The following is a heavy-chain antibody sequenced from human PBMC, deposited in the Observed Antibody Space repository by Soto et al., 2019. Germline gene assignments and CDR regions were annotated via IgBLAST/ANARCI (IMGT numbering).Heavy chain of an antibody. CDR1: AGSFTSNNW. Sequence: PSQTMSLTWAVSAGSFTSNNWWTWVRQPKGQGLEWIGELYRTGSTNYNPSLKSRVTISLYNSENQFSLKVTSLTAADTAFSDCASRDPRTRVYYWGQGTLVTVSS. D-gene: IGHD1-7*01. J-gene: IGHJ4*02. CDR3: ASRDPRTRVYY. V-gene: IGHV4-4*02. CDR2: LYRTGST.